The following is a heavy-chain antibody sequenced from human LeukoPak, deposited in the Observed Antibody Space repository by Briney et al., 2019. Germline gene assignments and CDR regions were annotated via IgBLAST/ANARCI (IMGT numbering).Heavy chain of an antibody. Sequence: SVKVSCKASGGTFSSYAISWVRQAPGQGLEWMGGIIPIFGTANYAQKFQGRVTITADEPTSTAYMELSSLRFEDTAVYYCAGVRDGYNYYFYYGMDVWGQGTTVIVSS. J-gene: IGHJ6*02. CDR2: IIPIFGTA. D-gene: IGHD5-24*01. V-gene: IGHV1-69*13. CDR3: AGVRDGYNYYFYYGMDV. CDR1: GGTFSSYA.